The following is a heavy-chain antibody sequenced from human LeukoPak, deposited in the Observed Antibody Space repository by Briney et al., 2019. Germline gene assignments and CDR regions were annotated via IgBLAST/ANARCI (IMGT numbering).Heavy chain of an antibody. V-gene: IGHV4-34*01. Sequence: PSETLSLTCAVYGGSFSGYYWSWIRQPPGKGLEWIGEINHSGSTNYNPSLKSRVTISVDTSKNQFSLKLSSVTAAATAVYYCARGSPRYYYDSSGYYDYWGQGTLVTVSS. CDR3: ARGSPRYYYDSSGYYDY. CDR2: INHSGST. J-gene: IGHJ4*02. CDR1: GGSFSGYY. D-gene: IGHD3-22*01.